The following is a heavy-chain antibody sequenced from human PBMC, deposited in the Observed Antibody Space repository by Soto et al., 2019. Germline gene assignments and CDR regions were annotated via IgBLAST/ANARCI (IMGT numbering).Heavy chain of an antibody. CDR1: GFTFSSYG. CDR2: ILNDGSWQ. Sequence: GGSLRLSCAASGFTFSSYGMHWVRQAPGKGLDWVAVILNDGSWQSYADSVKGRFTISRDNSKNTLFLEMNSLGAGDTAVYYCARDSAFRNDNGFDIWGQETMVTVSS. CDR3: ARDSAFRNDNGFDI. J-gene: IGHJ3*02. V-gene: IGHV3-33*01. D-gene: IGHD1-1*01.